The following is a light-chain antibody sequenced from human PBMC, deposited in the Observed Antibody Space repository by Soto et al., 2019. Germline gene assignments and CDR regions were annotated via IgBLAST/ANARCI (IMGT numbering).Light chain of an antibody. CDR2: DGT. CDR3: QQYNSYSPT. J-gene: IGKJ1*01. V-gene: IGKV1-5*01. CDR1: RSVNSW. Sequence: DIQMTQSPSTLSASLGDRVTITCRASRSVNSWLAWYQQKPGKAPKLLIYDGTVLENGVPSRFSGSGPGTEFTITISSLQSDDFATYYFQQYNSYSPTLGHGTKVDIK.